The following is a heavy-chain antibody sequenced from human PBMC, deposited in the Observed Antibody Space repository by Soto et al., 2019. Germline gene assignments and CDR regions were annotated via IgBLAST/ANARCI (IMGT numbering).Heavy chain of an antibody. CDR1: GGSFIGYY. D-gene: IGHD5-12*01. CDR3: ARGGRNSGFKGDY. Sequence: SETLSLTCAVYGGSFIGYYWSWIRQPPGKGLEWIGEINHSGSTNYNPSLKSRVTISVDTSKNQFSLKLGSVTAADTAVYYCARGGRNSGFKGDYWGQGTLVTVSS. J-gene: IGHJ4*02. CDR2: INHSGST. V-gene: IGHV4-34*01.